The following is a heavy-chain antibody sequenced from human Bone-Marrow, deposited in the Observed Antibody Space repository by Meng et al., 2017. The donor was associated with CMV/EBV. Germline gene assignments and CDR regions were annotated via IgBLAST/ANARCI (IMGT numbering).Heavy chain of an antibody. Sequence: GGSLRLSCAASGFNFSSYAMSWVRQAPGQGLEWVSGISGSGESTYYADSVKGRFTISRDNSKNTLYLQMSSLRAEDTAVYSCAKVGFQLLSFDYWGQGTLVTVSS. CDR2: ISGSGEST. D-gene: IGHD2-2*01. V-gene: IGHV3-23*01. J-gene: IGHJ4*02. CDR1: GFNFSSYA. CDR3: AKVGFQLLSFDY.